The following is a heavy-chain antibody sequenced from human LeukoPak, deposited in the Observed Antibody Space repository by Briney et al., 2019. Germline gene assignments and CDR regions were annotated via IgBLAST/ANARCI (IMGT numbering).Heavy chain of an antibody. Sequence: AGSLRLSCAASGFTFSSYSMNWVRQAPGKGLEWVSYISSSSTIYYADSVKGRFTISRDNAKNSLYLQMNSPRDEDTAVYYCARGNHYYDSSDFDYWGQGTLVTVSS. D-gene: IGHD3-22*01. V-gene: IGHV3-48*02. CDR2: ISSSSTI. CDR3: ARGNHYYDSSDFDY. J-gene: IGHJ4*02. CDR1: GFTFSSYS.